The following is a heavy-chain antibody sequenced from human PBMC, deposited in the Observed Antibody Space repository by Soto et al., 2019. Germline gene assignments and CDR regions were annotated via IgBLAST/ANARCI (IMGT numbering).Heavy chain of an antibody. D-gene: IGHD6-13*01. CDR3: ARDRGYSSSWCSAVNWFDP. V-gene: IGHV1-69*01. CDR2: IIPIFGTA. J-gene: IGHJ5*02. CDR1: GGTFSSYA. Sequence: QVQLVQSGAEVKKPGSSVKVSCKASGGTFSSYAISWVRQAPGQGLEWMGGIIPIFGTANYAQKFQGRVTITADESTSTAYMELSSLRSEDTAVYYCARDRGYSSSWCSAVNWFDPWGQGTLVTVSS.